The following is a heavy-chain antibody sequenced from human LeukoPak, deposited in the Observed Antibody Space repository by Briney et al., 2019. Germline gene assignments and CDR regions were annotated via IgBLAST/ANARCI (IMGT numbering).Heavy chain of an antibody. CDR3: ARGSSSTSLTFDY. CDR2: IYYSGST. D-gene: IGHD2-2*01. CDR1: GGSISSSSYY. J-gene: IGHJ4*02. V-gene: IGHV4-31*03. Sequence: SETLSLTCTVSGGSISSSSYYWGWIRQHPGKGLEWIGYIYYSGSTYYNPSLKSRVTISVDTSKNQFSLKLSSVTAADTAVYYCARGSSSTSLTFDYWGQGTLVTVSS.